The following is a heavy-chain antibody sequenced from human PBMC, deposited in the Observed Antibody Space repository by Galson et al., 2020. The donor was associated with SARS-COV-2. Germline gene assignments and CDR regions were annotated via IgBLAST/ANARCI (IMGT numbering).Heavy chain of an antibody. CDR1: GYTFTSYG. D-gene: IGHD1-26*01. CDR2: ISAYNGNT. V-gene: IGHV1-18*01. Sequence: ASVKVSCKASGYTFTSYGISWVRQAPGQGLEWMGWISAYNGNTNYAQKLQGRVTMTTDTSTSTAYMELRSLRSDDTAVYYCARDKMRELLPLEGFGYWGQGTLVTVSS. CDR3: ARDKMRELLPLEGFGY. J-gene: IGHJ4*02.